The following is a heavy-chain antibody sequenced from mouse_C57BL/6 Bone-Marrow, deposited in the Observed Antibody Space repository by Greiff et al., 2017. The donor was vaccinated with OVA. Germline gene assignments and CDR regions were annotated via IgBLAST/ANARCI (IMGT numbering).Heavy chain of an antibody. V-gene: IGHV1-81*01. Sequence: QVQLQQSGAELARPGASVKLSCKASGYTFTSYGISWVKQRTGQGLEWIGEIYPRSGNTYYNEKFKGKATLTADKSSSTAYMELRSLTSEDSAVYFCARWNYSNVRAHWYFDVWGTGTTVTVSS. CDR3: ARWNYSNVRAHWYFDV. D-gene: IGHD2-5*01. CDR2: IYPRSGNT. J-gene: IGHJ1*03. CDR1: GYTFTSYG.